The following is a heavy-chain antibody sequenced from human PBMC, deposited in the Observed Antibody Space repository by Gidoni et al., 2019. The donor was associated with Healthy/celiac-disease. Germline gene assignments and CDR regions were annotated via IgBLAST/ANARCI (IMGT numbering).Heavy chain of an antibody. J-gene: IGHJ4*02. CDR3: ATLGGGDHQHDY. D-gene: IGHD2-21*02. CDR2: ISSSSSYI. Sequence: VPLVESGRGLVTPWWSLRLSCAASVFTFSSYSMNWVRKAPGKGLEWVSSISSSSSYIYYADSVKGRFTISRDNAKNSLYLQMNSLRAEDTAVYYCATLGGGDHQHDYWGQGTLVTVSS. V-gene: IGHV3-21*01. CDR1: VFTFSSYS.